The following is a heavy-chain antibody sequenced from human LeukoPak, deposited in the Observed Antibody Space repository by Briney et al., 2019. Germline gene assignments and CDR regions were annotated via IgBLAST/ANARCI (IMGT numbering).Heavy chain of an antibody. J-gene: IGHJ3*02. D-gene: IGHD1-26*01. CDR2: ISGSGGST. CDR1: GFTFSSYA. V-gene: IGHV3-23*01. CDR3: AKAYIVGATDDAFDI. Sequence: PGASLRLACAASGFTFSSYAMSGVRQAPGKGLDWVSAISGSGGSTYYADSVKGRFTISRDNSKNTLYLQMNSLRAEDTAVYYCAKAYIVGATDDAFDIWGQGTMVTVSS.